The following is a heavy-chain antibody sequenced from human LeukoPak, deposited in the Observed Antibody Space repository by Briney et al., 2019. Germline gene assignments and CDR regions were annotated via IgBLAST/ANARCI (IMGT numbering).Heavy chain of an antibody. CDR2: TYTGGNS. Sequence: GGSLRLSCAASGFTVSSIHMVWVRQAPGKGLEWVSVTYTGGNSYYADSVKGRFTISRDNSKNTLYPQMSSLRAEDTAVYYCVKYSNSCYDPWGQGTLVTVSS. CDR3: VKYSNSCYDP. D-gene: IGHD6-6*01. J-gene: IGHJ5*02. CDR1: GFTVSSIH. V-gene: IGHV3-53*05.